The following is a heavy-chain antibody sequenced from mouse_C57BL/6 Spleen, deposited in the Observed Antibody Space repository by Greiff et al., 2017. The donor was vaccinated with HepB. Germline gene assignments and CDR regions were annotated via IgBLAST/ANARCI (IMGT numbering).Heavy chain of an antibody. D-gene: IGHD1-1*01. CDR2: FYPGSGSI. CDR1: GYTFTEYT. Sequence: VQLQQSGAELVKPGASVKLSCKASGYTFTEYTIHWVKQRSGQGLEWIGWFYPGSGSIKYNEKFKDKATLTADKSSSTVYMELSRLTSEDSAVYFCARHEEALITTVVEDYAMDYWGQGTSVTVSS. CDR3: ARHEEALITTVVEDYAMDY. J-gene: IGHJ4*01. V-gene: IGHV1-62-2*01.